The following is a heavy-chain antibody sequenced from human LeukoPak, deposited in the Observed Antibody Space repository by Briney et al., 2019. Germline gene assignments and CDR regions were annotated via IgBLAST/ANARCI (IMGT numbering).Heavy chain of an antibody. D-gene: IGHD1-7*01. V-gene: IGHV3-21*01. J-gene: IGHJ4*02. CDR3: ARAHNWKYGSFDF. CDR1: GFTFSSYS. CDR2: ISSSSSYI. Sequence: MPGGSLRLSCAASGFTFSSYSMNWVRQAPGKGLEWVSCISSSSSYIYYADSVKGRFTISRDNAKNSLYLQMNSLRAEDTAVYYCARAHNWKYGSFDFWGQGTLVTVSS.